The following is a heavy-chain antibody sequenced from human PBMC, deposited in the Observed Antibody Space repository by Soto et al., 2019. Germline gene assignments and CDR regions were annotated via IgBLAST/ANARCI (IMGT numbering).Heavy chain of an antibody. D-gene: IGHD3-9*01. CDR2: IYHSGST. V-gene: IGHV4-30-2*01. J-gene: IGHJ5*02. CDR3: ARSYYDILTGYANWFDP. Sequence: SETLSLTCAVSGGSISSGGYSWSWIRQPPGKGLEWIGYIYHSGSTYYNPSLKSRVTISVDRSKNQFSLKLSSVTAADTAVYYCARSYYDILTGYANWFDPWGQGTLVTVSS. CDR1: GGSISSGGYS.